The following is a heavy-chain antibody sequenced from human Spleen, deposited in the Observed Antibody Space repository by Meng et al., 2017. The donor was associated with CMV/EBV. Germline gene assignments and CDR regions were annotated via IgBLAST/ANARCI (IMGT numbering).Heavy chain of an antibody. CDR1: GFTFSSYW. CDR3: ARDGMRRMKNGGNSGGADY. D-gene: IGHD4-23*01. CDR2: INSDGSST. J-gene: IGHJ4*02. Sequence: GESLKISCAASGFTFSSYWMHWVRQAPGKGLVWVSRINSDGSSTSYADSVKGRFTISRDNAKNTLYLQMNSLRAEDTAVYYCARDGMRRMKNGGNSGGADYWGQGTLVTVSS. V-gene: IGHV3-74*01.